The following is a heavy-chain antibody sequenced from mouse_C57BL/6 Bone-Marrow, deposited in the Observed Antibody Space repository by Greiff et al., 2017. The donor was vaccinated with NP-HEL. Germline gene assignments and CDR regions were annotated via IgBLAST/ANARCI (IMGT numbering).Heavy chain of an antibody. Sequence: VQLKESGAELVRPGASVKLSCTASGFNIKDDYMHWVKQRPEQGLEWIGWIDPENGDTEYASKFQGKATITADTSSNTAYLQLSSLTSEDTAVYYCTTDYGNYYFDYWGQGTTLTVSS. CDR3: TTDYGNYYFDY. D-gene: IGHD2-1*01. CDR1: GFNIKDDY. V-gene: IGHV14-4*01. CDR2: IDPENGDT. J-gene: IGHJ2*01.